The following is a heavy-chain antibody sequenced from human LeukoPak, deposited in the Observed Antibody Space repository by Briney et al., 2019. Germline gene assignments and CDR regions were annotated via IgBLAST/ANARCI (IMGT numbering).Heavy chain of an antibody. J-gene: IGHJ4*02. D-gene: IGHD6-19*01. CDR2: ISWNSGII. CDR3: AKGSVAGTGLDY. Sequence: GGSLRLSCAASGFTFDDYTIIHWVRQAPGKGLEWVSGISWNSGIIVYADSVKGRFSISRDNAKNSLYLQMNSLRAEDTALYYCAKGSVAGTGLDYWGQGNLVTVSS. CDR1: GFTFDDYT. V-gene: IGHV3-9*01.